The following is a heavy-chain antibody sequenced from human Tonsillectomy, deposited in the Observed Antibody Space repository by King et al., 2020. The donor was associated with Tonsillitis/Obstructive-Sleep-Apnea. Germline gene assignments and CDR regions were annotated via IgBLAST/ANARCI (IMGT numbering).Heavy chain of an antibody. Sequence: VQLQQWGAGLLKPSETLSLTCAVYGGSFSGYYWSWIRQPPGKGLEWIGEINHSGSTNYNPSLKSRVTISVDTSKNQFSLKLSSVTAADTAVYYCTRGLDDYGENFPYGMDVWGQGTTVTVSS. CDR2: INHSGST. D-gene: IGHD4-17*01. CDR3: TRGLDDYGENFPYGMDV. V-gene: IGHV4-34*01. CDR1: GGSFSGYY. J-gene: IGHJ6*02.